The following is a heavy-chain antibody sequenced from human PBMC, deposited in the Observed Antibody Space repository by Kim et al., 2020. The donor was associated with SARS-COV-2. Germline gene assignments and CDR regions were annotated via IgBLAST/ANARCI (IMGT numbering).Heavy chain of an antibody. Sequence: NYAPKLQGRVTMTTDTSTSTAYMELRSLRSDDTAVYYCARDYKAGVPGGYWGQGTLVTVSS. V-gene: IGHV1-18*01. D-gene: IGHD3-10*01. CDR3: ARDYKAGVPGGY. J-gene: IGHJ4*02.